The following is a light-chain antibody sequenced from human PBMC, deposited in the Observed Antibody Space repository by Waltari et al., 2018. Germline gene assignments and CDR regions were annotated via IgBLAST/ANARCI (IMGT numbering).Light chain of an antibody. CDR3: QQYGSSPHWT. V-gene: IGKV3-20*01. Sequence: EIVLTQSPGTLSLSPGERATLPCRASQSVSNSYLAWYQQKPGRTPTLLLYGASSRATVSPDRCSGSRSGTDFTLTISRLEPEDFAVYYCQQYGSSPHWTFGQGTKVEIK. CDR1: QSVSNSY. CDR2: GAS. J-gene: IGKJ1*01.